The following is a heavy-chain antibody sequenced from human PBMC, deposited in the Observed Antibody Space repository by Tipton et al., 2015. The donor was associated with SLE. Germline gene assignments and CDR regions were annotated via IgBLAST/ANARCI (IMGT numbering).Heavy chain of an antibody. Sequence: TLSLTCTVSGDSINNYYWSWVRQPPGKGLEWIGNVYYTGNTYSNPSLKSRVTISVDTSKNQFSLKLNSVTAADTAVYFCVRGSYYYFDYWGQGALVTVSS. D-gene: IGHD2-21*01. CDR1: GDSINNYY. CDR2: VYYTGNT. CDR3: VRGSYYYFDY. V-gene: IGHV4-59*08. J-gene: IGHJ4*02.